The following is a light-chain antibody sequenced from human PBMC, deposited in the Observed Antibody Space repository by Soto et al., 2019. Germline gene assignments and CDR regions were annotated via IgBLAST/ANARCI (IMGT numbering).Light chain of an antibody. V-gene: IGLV2-14*01. CDR1: GSDVGGSNH. Sequence: SVLTQPASVSGSPGQSITISCTGTGSDVGGSNHVSWYQQHPGKAPKLMIFDVNSRPSGVSNRFSGSKSGNTASLSISGLQAEDEAEYYCSSYATSSTLVLFGGGTKLTVL. CDR2: DVN. CDR3: SSYATSSTLVL. J-gene: IGLJ3*02.